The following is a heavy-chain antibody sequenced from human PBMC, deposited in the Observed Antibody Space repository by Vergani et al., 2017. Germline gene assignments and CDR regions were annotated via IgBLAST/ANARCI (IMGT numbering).Heavy chain of an antibody. D-gene: IGHD5-18*01. J-gene: IGHJ6*02. CDR3: AKGGYSYGPAYGMDV. Sequence: EVQLVESGGGLVQPAASLPLSSSSSLFPFVHSALHWLRPPPGKRLAWVSLIIRDGGSTYYADSVKGRFTIARDNSKNSLYLQMSSLRTEDTALYYCAKGGYSYGPAYGMDVWGQGTTVTVSS. V-gene: IGHV3-43*02. CDR2: IIRDGGST. CDR1: LFPFVHSA.